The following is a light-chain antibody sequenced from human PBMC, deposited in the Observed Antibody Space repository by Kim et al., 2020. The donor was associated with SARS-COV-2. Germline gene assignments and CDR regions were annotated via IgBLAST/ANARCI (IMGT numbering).Light chain of an antibody. Sequence: AAVGDRGTSTCRASQSISSYLNWYQQKPGKAPKHLIYAASSLQSGVPSRFSGSGSGTDFTLTISSLQPEDFATYYCQQSYSTPWTFGQGTKVDIK. J-gene: IGKJ1*01. V-gene: IGKV1-39*01. CDR1: QSISSY. CDR2: AAS. CDR3: QQSYSTPWT.